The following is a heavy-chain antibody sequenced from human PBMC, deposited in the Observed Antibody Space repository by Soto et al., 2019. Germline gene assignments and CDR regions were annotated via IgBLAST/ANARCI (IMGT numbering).Heavy chain of an antibody. Sequence: SETLSLTCAVSGDSISRSYWWSWVRQFPGKGLEWIGEIYHSGSTIYNPSLQSRVTLSVDKSKNEFSLKMSSVTAADTAVYFCARAFGDPNDYDSSGYSLKDAFDIWGQGTMVTVSS. CDR1: GDSISRSYW. J-gene: IGHJ3*02. CDR2: IYHSGST. CDR3: ARAFGDPNDYDSSGYSLKDAFDI. D-gene: IGHD3-22*01. V-gene: IGHV4-4*02.